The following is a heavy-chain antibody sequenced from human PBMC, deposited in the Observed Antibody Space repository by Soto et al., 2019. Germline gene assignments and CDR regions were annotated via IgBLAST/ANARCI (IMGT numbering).Heavy chain of an antibody. D-gene: IGHD5-12*01. V-gene: IGHV4-4*07. CDR1: GASVNSYS. CDR3: AKDREEGYNFYYGMDV. CDR2: IYTSAST. J-gene: IGHJ6*02. Sequence: QVHLQESGPGLVKPSETLSLTCSVSGASVNSYSWSWIRQSAGKGLVWIGRIYTSASTNYSPSFKGRVTLSVDTSENQVFLKRTSVAAADTAIYYCAKDREEGYNFYYGMDVWGQGATVTVSS.